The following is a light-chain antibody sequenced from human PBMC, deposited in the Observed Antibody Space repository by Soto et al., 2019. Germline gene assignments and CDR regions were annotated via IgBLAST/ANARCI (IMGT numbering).Light chain of an antibody. V-gene: IGLV4-69*01. CDR3: QTWGNGINYV. J-gene: IGLJ1*01. Sequence: QLVLTQSPSASASLGASVKLTCTLSSGHSSYAIAWHQQQPEKGPRYLMKINSDGSHSKGDGIPDRFSGSSSGAERYLTISSLQYEDEDDYYCQTWGNGINYVLGTGTKLTVL. CDR1: SGHSSYA. CDR2: INSDGSH.